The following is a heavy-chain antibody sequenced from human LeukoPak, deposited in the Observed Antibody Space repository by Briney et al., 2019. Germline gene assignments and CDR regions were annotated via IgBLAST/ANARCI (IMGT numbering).Heavy chain of an antibody. D-gene: IGHD6-13*01. V-gene: IGHV4-59*01. J-gene: IGHJ4*02. CDR3: ARDSTRYSSSWYPPPHDY. CDR2: IYYSGST. CDR1: GGSISSYY. Sequence: SETLSLTCTVSGGSISSYYWSWIRQPPGKGLEWIGYIYYSGSTNYNPSLKSRVTISVDTSKNQFSLKLSSVTAADTAVYYCARDSTRYSSSWYPPPHDYWGQGTLVTVPS.